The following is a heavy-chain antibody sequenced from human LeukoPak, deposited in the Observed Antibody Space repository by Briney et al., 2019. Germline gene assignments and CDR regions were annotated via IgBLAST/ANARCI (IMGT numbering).Heavy chain of an antibody. J-gene: IGHJ4*02. CDR2: IDTGGSNI. CDR3: ARETVNCGGDCYDY. CDR1: GFTFSSYE. Sequence: AGGSLRLSCATSGFTFSSYEFNWVRQAPGKGLEWVSYIDTGGSNIYYADSVKGRFTVSRDNAKNSLFLQMNSLRAEDAAVYYCARETVNCGGDCYDYWGQGTLVTVSS. V-gene: IGHV3-48*03. D-gene: IGHD2-21*01.